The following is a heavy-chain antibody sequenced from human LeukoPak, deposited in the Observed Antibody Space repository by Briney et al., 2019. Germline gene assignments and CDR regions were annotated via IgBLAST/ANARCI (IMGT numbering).Heavy chain of an antibody. D-gene: IGHD6-13*01. CDR2: IYPGDSGT. V-gene: IGHV5-51*01. CDR3: ARHLPGYSSSWYMEA. Sequence: ESLKISSEGSGYSFTSYCSACVRQMPGNGREWMGIIYPGDSGTRYSPSFQGQVPISAAKFISTAYLQWSSLKASDTAMYYCARHLPGYSSSWYMEAWGQGTLVTVSS. CDR1: GYSFTSYC. J-gene: IGHJ5*02.